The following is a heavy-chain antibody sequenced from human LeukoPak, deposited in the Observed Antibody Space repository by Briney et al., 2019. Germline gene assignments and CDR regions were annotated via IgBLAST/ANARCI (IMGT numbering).Heavy chain of an antibody. CDR1: GGSIGSSGYY. J-gene: IGHJ4*01. CDR3: ARHPVAVTRGANFHY. CDR2: IYYSGST. Sequence: SETLSLTCTVSGGSIGSSGYYWGYIRQPPGKGLEWIGSIYYSGSTYYNPSLKSRVTISIDTSKNQFSLNLTSVTAGDTAVYYSARHPVAVTRGANFHYCGQGTLVTASS. V-gene: IGHV4-39*01. D-gene: IGHD2-21*02.